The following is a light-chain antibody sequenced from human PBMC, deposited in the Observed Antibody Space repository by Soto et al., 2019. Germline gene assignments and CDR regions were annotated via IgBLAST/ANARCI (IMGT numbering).Light chain of an antibody. CDR1: SSDFGDSNY. CDR2: DVS. J-gene: IGLJ1*01. V-gene: IGLV2-14*03. Sequence: QSVLTQPPSLSGAHGQSITLSCTVTSSDFGDSNYVSWYQQHPGKAPKLVIYDVSNRPSGVSNRFSGSKSANTASLTISGLQAEDEADYYCSPFRSSSTSDVFGTGTKVTGL. CDR3: SPFRSSSTSDV.